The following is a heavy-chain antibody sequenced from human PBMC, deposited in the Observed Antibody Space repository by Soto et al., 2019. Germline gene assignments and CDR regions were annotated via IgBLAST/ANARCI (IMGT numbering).Heavy chain of an antibody. D-gene: IGHD3-10*01. Sequence: SETLSLTCTVSGGSISSYYWSWIRQPPGKGLEWIGYIYYSGSTNYNPSLKSRVTISVDTSKNQFSLKLSSVTAADTAVYYCARAGGRHPPGMDVWGQGTTVTVSS. CDR2: IYYSGST. V-gene: IGHV4-59*01. CDR1: GGSISSYY. CDR3: ARAGGRHPPGMDV. J-gene: IGHJ6*02.